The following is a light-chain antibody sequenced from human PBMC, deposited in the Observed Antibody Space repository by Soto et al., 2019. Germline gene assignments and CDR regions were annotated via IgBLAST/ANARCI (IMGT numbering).Light chain of an antibody. CDR1: QSVGNS. CDR2: GAS. CDR3: QQYNTYSRT. V-gene: IGKV3-15*01. J-gene: IGKJ1*01. Sequence: EIVMTQSPATLSVSPWERATLSCRASQSVGNSLAWYQQKPGQAPRLLIFGASTRVTGIPARFSGSGSGTEFTLTISSLQPDDFATYYCQQYNTYSRTFGQGTKVDIK.